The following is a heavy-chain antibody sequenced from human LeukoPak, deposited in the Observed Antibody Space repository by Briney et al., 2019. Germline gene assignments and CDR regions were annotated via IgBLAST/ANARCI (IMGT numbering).Heavy chain of an antibody. V-gene: IGHV3-23*01. CDR1: GFTFSTYP. D-gene: IGHD3-3*02. CDR3: AKLSGQRFDP. CDR2: IGASGGST. Sequence: AGGSLRLSCAASGFTFSTYPMRWVRQAPGKGLEWVSAIGASGGSTYYADSVKGRFTISRDNSKNTLYLQMNSLRAEDTAVYYCAKLSGQRFDPWGQGTLVTVSS. J-gene: IGHJ5*02.